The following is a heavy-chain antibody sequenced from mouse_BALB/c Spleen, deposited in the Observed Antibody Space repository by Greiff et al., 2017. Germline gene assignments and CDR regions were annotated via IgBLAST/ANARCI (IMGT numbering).Heavy chain of an antibody. J-gene: IGHJ4*01. CDR1: GYTFTSYV. Sequence: VQLQQSGPELVKPGASVKMSCKASGYTFTSYVMHWVKQKPGQGLEWIGYINPYNDGTKYNEKFKGKATLTSDKSSSTAYMELSSLTSEDSAVYYCAAPITTAHYYAMDYWGQGTSVTVSS. D-gene: IGHD1-2*01. CDR2: INPYNDGT. V-gene: IGHV1-14*01. CDR3: AAPITTAHYYAMDY.